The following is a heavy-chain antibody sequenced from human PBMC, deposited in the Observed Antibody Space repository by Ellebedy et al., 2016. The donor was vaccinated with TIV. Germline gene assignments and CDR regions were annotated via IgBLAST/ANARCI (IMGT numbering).Heavy chain of an antibody. V-gene: IGHV3-23*01. CDR3: AKGARITMVRGAIGGY. J-gene: IGHJ4*02. CDR2: ISGSGGST. Sequence: PGGSLRLSCEGSGFTFSSYAMSWVRQAPGKGLEWVSAISGSGGSTYYADSVKGRFTISRDNSKNTLYLQINSLRAEDTAVYYCAKGARITMVRGAIGGYWGQGTLVTVSS. D-gene: IGHD3-10*01. CDR1: GFTFSSYA.